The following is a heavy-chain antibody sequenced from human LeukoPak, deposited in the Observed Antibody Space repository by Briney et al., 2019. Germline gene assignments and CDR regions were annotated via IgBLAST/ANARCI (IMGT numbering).Heavy chain of an antibody. Sequence: GGSLRLSCAASGFTFSSYSMNWVRQAPGKGLEWVSSISSSSSYIYYADSVKGRFTISRDNAKNSLYLQMNSLRAEDTAVYYCARGKPSLAPGSYLDYWGQGTLVTVSS. CDR2: ISSSSSYI. J-gene: IGHJ4*02. D-gene: IGHD1-26*01. V-gene: IGHV3-21*01. CDR1: GFTFSSYS. CDR3: ARGKPSLAPGSYLDY.